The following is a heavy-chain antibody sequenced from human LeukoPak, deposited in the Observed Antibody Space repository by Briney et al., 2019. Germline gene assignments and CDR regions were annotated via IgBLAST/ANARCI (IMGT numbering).Heavy chain of an antibody. CDR1: GYTFTTYY. J-gene: IGHJ4*02. D-gene: IGHD1-20*01. V-gene: IGHV1-46*01. CDR2: INPSGGTT. Sequence: ASVKISCKASGYTFTTYYMHWVRQAPEQGLEWTGRINPSGGTTTYAQKFQGRLSMTRDMSTSTVYMELSSLRSEDTAVYYCARDGHNWNFDYWGQGTLVTVSS. CDR3: ARDGHNWNFDY.